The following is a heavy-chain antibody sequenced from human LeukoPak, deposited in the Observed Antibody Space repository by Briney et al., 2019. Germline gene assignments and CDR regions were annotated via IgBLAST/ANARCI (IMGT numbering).Heavy chain of an antibody. V-gene: IGHV1-18*01. CDR2: ISAYNGNT. CDR3: ARERSGDGGAYYDFWSGRTYHRIFDP. Sequence: GASVKVSCKASGDTFTSYGISWVRQAPGQGLEWMGWISAYNGNTNYAQKLHGRLTMTTDTSTSTAYMELRSLRSDDTAVYYCARERSGDGGAYYDFWSGRTYHRIFDPWGQGTLVTVSS. J-gene: IGHJ5*02. CDR1: GDTFTSYG. D-gene: IGHD3-3*01.